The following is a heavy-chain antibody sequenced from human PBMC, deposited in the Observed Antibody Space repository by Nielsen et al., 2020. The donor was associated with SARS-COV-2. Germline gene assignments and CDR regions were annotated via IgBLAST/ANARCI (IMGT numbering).Heavy chain of an antibody. CDR3: ATAYSSSSFDYYYGMDV. CDR2: IKQDGSEK. Sequence: GESLKISCAASGFTFSSYWMSWVRQAPGKGLEWVANIKQDGSEKYYVDSVKGRFTISRDNAKNSLYLQMNSLRAEDTAVYYCATAYSSSSFDYYYGMDVWGQGTTVTVSS. D-gene: IGHD6-6*01. V-gene: IGHV3-7*03. CDR1: GFTFSSYW. J-gene: IGHJ6*02.